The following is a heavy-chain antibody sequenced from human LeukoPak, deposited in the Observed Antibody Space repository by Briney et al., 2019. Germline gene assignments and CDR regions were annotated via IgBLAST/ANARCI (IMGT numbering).Heavy chain of an antibody. CDR2: IYYSGST. D-gene: IGHD1-1*01. CDR3: ATLTPYNWNVEGAFDI. V-gene: IGHV4-39*07. J-gene: IGHJ3*02. Sequence: PSVTLSLLCSVCGRLNSRCNYYWARSRQPPAKGLGRNGSIYYSGSTYYNPSLKSRVTISVDTSKNQFYLKLSSVTAADTAVYYCATLTPYNWNVEGAFDIWGQGTMVTVSS. CDR1: GRLNSRCNYY.